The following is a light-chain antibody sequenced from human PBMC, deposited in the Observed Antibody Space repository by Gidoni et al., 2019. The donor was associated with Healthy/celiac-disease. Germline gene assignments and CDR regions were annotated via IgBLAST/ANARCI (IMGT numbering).Light chain of an antibody. CDR1: SSDVGGYNY. V-gene: IGLV2-14*01. CDR3: RSYTSSSTLDV. CDR2: DVS. J-gene: IGLJ1*01. Sequence: SALTQPAPSPASPAQSTTIPCTGTSSDVGGYNYVSWYHQHLGKAPELMIYDVSHRPSGVSNRFSGSKSGNTASLTISGLQAEDEADYYCRSYTSSSTLDVFGAGTKVTVL.